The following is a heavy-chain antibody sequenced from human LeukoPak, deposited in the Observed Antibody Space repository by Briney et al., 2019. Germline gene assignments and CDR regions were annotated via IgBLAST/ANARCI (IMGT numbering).Heavy chain of an antibody. Sequence: GGSLRLSCAASGFTFSSYAMSWVRQAPGKGLEWVANIKQDGSEKQYVDSVKGRFAISRDNAKKSLYLQINTLRAEDTAVYYCVRGPHIAATSYWGQGTLVTVSS. J-gene: IGHJ4*02. CDR3: VRGPHIAATSY. CDR2: IKQDGSEK. CDR1: GFTFSSYA. D-gene: IGHD6-25*01. V-gene: IGHV3-7*03.